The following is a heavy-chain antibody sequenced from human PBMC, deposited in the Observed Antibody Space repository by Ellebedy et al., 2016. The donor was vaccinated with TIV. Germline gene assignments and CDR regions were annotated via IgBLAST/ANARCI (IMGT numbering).Heavy chain of an antibody. Sequence: MPSETLSLTCAVYGGSFSGYYWSCIRQPPGKGLEWFGEINHSGSTNYNPSLKSRVTISVDTSKNQFSLKLSSVTTADTAVYYCARWVGHFDFWGQGAQVTVSS. CDR3: ARWVGHFDF. J-gene: IGHJ4*02. D-gene: IGHD1-26*01. V-gene: IGHV4-34*01. CDR2: INHSGST. CDR1: GGSFSGYY.